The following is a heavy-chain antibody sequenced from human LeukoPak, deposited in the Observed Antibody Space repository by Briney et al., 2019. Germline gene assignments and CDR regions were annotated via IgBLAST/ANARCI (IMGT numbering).Heavy chain of an antibody. J-gene: IGHJ4*02. V-gene: IGHV1-18*01. Sequence: ASVKVSCMASGYTLTRYGISCVRQTPEQGLEWMGWICAYNGKTDYAQSPQGRVTTTIDTSTSTVYMELRSLRSGDTAVYYCARDVGRSYDLDYWGQGTLVTVSS. D-gene: IGHD3-16*01. CDR1: GYTLTRYG. CDR2: ICAYNGKT. CDR3: ARDVGRSYDLDY.